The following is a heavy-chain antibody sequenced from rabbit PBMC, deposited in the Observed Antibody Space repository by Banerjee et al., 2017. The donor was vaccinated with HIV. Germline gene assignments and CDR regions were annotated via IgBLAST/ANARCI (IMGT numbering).Heavy chain of an antibody. CDR2: IDPIFSST. CDR1: GFDLSKYG. Sequence: QLVESGGGLVQPGGSLKLSCKASGFDLSKYGVSWVRQAPGKGLEWIGYIDPIFSSTRHAACVNGRCTVASHNAQNTLYLQLSSLTAADTATYFCVRDYKFFFNLWGQGSLVTV. CDR3: VRDYKFFFNL. D-gene: IGHD1-1*01. V-gene: IGHV1S7*01. J-gene: IGHJ4*01.